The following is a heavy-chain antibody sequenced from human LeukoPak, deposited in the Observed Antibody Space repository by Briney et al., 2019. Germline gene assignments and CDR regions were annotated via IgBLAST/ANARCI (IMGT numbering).Heavy chain of an antibody. J-gene: IGHJ4*02. CDR3: ATVRYGNYFDH. D-gene: IGHD4-17*01. CDR2: IKVDGSES. Sequence: GGSLRLSCEASGFTFSTYWMSWVRQAPGKGLEWVANIKVDGSESYYGDSVRGRFTISRDNAKNSLYLQMNSLRVEDTAMYYCATVRYGNYFDHWGQGTLVTASS. V-gene: IGHV3-7*01. CDR1: GFTFSTYW.